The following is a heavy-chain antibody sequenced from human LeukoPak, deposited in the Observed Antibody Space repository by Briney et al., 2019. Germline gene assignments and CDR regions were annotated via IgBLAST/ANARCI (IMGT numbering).Heavy chain of an antibody. Sequence: GGSLRLSCEASGSTFSSHAMSWVRQAPGKGLEWVSVIGTGTTNTYYADSVKGRFTISRDNSKNTVYLQMSSLRPEDTAVYYCAKRVAAAGRTYYFDYWGQGTLVIVSS. V-gene: IGHV3-23*01. CDR1: GSTFSSHA. CDR2: IGTGTTNT. CDR3: AKRVAAAGRTYYFDY. J-gene: IGHJ4*02. D-gene: IGHD6-13*01.